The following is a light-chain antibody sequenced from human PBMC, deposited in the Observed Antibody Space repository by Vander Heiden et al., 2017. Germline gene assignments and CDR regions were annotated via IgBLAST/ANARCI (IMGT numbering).Light chain of an antibody. CDR3: QQSYSIPPT. V-gene: IGKV1-39*01. CDR1: QSVSTY. J-gene: IGKJ1*01. CDR2: LAS. Sequence: DIQMTQSPSSLSASVGDRVTITCRASQSVSTYLNWYQQKPGKAPRLLIYLASSVQSGVPSRFFGGGSGTDFTLTISHLQPEDFATYYCQQSYSIPPTFGQGTRVEVK.